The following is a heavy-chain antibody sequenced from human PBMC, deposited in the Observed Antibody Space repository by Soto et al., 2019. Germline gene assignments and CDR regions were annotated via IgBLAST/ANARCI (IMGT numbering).Heavy chain of an antibody. CDR2: ISYSGTT. Sequence: SETLSLTCTVSGDSISSGGSYWTWIRQHPGKGLEWIGYISYSGTTYHNPSLKSRLSISVDTSKNQFSLNLSSVTAADTAVYYCAREPLTWGQGTLVTISS. CDR3: AREPLT. CDR1: GDSISSGGSY. V-gene: IGHV4-31*03. J-gene: IGHJ4*02.